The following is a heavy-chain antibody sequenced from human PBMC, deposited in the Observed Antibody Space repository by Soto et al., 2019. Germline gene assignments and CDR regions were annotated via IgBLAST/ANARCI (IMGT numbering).Heavy chain of an antibody. CDR1: GGTFSSYA. J-gene: IGHJ3*02. CDR2: IIPIFGTA. D-gene: IGHD2-15*01. CDR3: ARANGYCSGGSCYSGAFDI. V-gene: IGHV1-69*06. Sequence: QVQLVQSGAEVKKPGSSVKVSCKASGGTFSSYAISWVRQAPGQGLEWMGGIIPIFGTANYAQKFQGRVTITADKSTSTAYMELSRLRSEDTAVNYCARANGYCSGGSCYSGAFDIWGQGTMVTVSS.